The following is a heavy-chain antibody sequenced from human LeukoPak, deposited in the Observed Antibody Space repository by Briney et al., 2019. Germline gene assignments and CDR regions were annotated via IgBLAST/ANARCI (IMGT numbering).Heavy chain of an antibody. V-gene: IGHV3-21*01. J-gene: IGHJ3*02. CDR2: IGSSSSYI. CDR1: GFTFSSYS. D-gene: IGHD6-13*01. Sequence: GGSLRLSCAASGFTFSSYSMNWVRQAPGKGLEWVSSIGSSSSYIYYADSVKGRFTISRDNAKNSLYLQMNSLRAEDTAVYYCARDFRDIAAADAFDIWGQGTMVTVSS. CDR3: ARDFRDIAAADAFDI.